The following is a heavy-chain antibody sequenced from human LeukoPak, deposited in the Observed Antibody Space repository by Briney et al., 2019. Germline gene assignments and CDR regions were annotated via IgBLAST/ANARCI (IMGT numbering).Heavy chain of an antibody. J-gene: IGHJ4*02. CDR2: ISGSGGST. CDR1: GFTFSSYA. D-gene: IGHD3-10*01. Sequence: GGSLRLSCAASGFTFSSYAMSWVRQAPGKGLEWVSAISGSGGSTYYADSVKGRFTISRDNSKNTLYLQMNSLRAEDTAVYYCAKDVLLWFGEGNYFDYWGRGTLVTVSS. V-gene: IGHV3-23*01. CDR3: AKDVLLWFGEGNYFDY.